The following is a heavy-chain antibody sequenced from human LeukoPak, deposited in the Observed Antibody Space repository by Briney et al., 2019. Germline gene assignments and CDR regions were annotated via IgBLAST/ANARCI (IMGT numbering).Heavy chain of an antibody. J-gene: IGHJ4*02. D-gene: IGHD6-13*01. CDR3: ARAWAAAGN. Sequence: GGSLRLSCAASGFTFSSYAMSWVRQSPGKGLEWVSGISGSGGSTYYADSVKGRFTISRDNSKNTLYLQMGSLRAEDMAVYYCARAWAAAGNWGQGTLVTVSS. CDR2: ISGSGGST. CDR1: GFTFSSYA. V-gene: IGHV3-23*01.